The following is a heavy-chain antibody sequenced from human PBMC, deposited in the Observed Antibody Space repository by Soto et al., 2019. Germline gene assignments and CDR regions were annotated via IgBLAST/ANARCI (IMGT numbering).Heavy chain of an antibody. D-gene: IGHD4-17*01. CDR2: ISAYNGNT. V-gene: IGHV1-18*01. CDR1: GYTFTSYG. Sequence: ASVKVSCKASGYTFTSYGISWVRQAPGQGLEWTGWISAYNGNTNYAQKLQGRVTMTTDTSTSTAYMELRSLRSDDTAVYYCARGGDYRYYYYYMDVWGKGTTVTVSS. J-gene: IGHJ6*03. CDR3: ARGGDYRYYYYYMDV.